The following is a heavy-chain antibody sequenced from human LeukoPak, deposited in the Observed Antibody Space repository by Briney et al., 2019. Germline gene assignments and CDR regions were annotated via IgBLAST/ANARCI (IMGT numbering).Heavy chain of an antibody. V-gene: IGHV4-59*01. CDR2: IYYSGST. CDR1: GGSISSYY. CDR3: ARVPYYYGSGSYQWGRFDY. J-gene: IGHJ4*02. Sequence: PSETLSLTCTVSGGSISSYYWSWIRQPPGKGLEWIGYIYYSGSTNYNPSLKSRVTISVDTSKNQFSLKLSSVTAADTAVYYCARVPYYYGSGSYQWGRFDYWGQGTLVTVSS. D-gene: IGHD3-10*01.